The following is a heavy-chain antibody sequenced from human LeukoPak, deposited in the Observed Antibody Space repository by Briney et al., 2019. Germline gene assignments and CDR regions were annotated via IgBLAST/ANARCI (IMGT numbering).Heavy chain of an antibody. CDR2: IYYSGST. CDR1: GGSISSYY. J-gene: IGHJ4*02. V-gene: IGHV4-59*01. Sequence: SETLSLTCTVSGGSISSYYWSWIRQPPGKGLEWIGYIYYSGSTNYNPSLKSRVTISVDTSKNQFSLKLSSVTAADTAVYYCARGRDGYNSWGQGTLVTVSS. D-gene: IGHD5-24*01. CDR3: ARGRDGYNS.